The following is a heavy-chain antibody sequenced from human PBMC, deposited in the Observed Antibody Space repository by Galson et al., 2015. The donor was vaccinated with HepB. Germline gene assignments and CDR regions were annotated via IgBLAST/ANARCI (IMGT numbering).Heavy chain of an antibody. CDR2: IIGSGGRT. Sequence: SLRLSCAASGFTFSNYAMSWVRQAPGKGLEWVSVIIGSGGRTNYADSVKGRFTISRDNSKNTLYLQMNSLRAEDTAVYYCAKGFGSGSYWYFDLWGRGTLVTVSS. CDR3: AKGFGSGSYWYFDL. V-gene: IGHV3-23*01. CDR1: GFTFSNYA. D-gene: IGHD3-10*01. J-gene: IGHJ2*01.